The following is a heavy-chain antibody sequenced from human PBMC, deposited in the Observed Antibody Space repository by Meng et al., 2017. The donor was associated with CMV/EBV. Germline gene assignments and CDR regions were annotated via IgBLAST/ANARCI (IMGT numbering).Heavy chain of an antibody. Sequence: LSLTCAASGFTFSSYSMNWVRPAPGKGLEWVSSISSSSSYIYYADSVKGRFTISRDNAKNSLYLQMNSLRAEDTAVYYCARDKTGVVGLFDYWGQGTLVTVSS. D-gene: IGHD2-15*01. V-gene: IGHV3-21*01. CDR2: ISSSSSYI. J-gene: IGHJ4*02. CDR1: GFTFSSYS. CDR3: ARDKTGVVGLFDY.